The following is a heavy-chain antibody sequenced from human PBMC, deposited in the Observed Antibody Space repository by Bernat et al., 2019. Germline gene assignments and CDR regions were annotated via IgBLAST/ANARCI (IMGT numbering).Heavy chain of an antibody. CDR1: GFTFDDYA. D-gene: IGHD1-1*01. V-gene: IGHV3-9*01. CDR3: AKDLNWNDQGYAFDI. CDR2: ISWNSGSI. J-gene: IGHJ3*02. Sequence: EVQLVESGGGLVQPGRSLRLSCAASGFTFDDYAMHWVRQAPGKGLEWVSGISWNSGSIGYADSVKGRFTISRDNAKNSLYLQMNSLRAEDTALYYCAKDLNWNDQGYAFDIWGQGTMVTVSS.